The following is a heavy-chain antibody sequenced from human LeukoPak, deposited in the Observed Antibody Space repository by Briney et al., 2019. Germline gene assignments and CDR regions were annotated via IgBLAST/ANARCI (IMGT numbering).Heavy chain of an antibody. J-gene: IGHJ3*02. Sequence: PSETLSLTCTVSDDSITIYYWSWIRQPPGKGLEWIGYIDHTRITNYNPSLNSRVTISRDTSKNHFSLELSSATAADTAVYYCASPLDSNSGYYTHALDAFDIWGQGTMVTVSS. CDR2: IDHTRIT. D-gene: IGHD3-22*01. V-gene: IGHV4-59*01. CDR1: DDSITIYY. CDR3: ASPLDSNSGYYTHALDAFDI.